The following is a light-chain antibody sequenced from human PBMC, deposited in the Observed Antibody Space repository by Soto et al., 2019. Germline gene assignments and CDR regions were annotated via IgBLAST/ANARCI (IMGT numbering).Light chain of an antibody. CDR3: QQYNSYPGT. J-gene: IGKJ1*01. CDR1: QSVSSSY. Sequence: ENVLTQSPGTLSLSPGERATLSCRASQSVSSSYLAWYQQKPGQAPRLLIYGVSSRATGIPDRFSGSGSGTDLTLTISRLEPEDFATYYCQQYNSYPGTFGQGTKVEIK. V-gene: IGKV3-20*01. CDR2: GVS.